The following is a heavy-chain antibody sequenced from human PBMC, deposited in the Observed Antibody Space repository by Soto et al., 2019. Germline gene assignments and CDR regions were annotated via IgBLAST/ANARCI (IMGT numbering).Heavy chain of an antibody. V-gene: IGHV3-15*01. CDR1: GFTFSNAW. CDR2: IKSKTDGGTT. J-gene: IGHJ6*03. D-gene: IGHD2-2*01. CDR3: TTDRDIVVVPPRNDPDYYYYYMGV. Sequence: GGSLRLSCAASGFTFSNAWMSWVRQAPGKGLEWVGRIKSKTDGGTTDHAAPVKGRFTISREDSRNTLYLQMNSLKTEDTAVYYCTTDRDIVVVPPRNDPDYYYYYMGVWGKGTTVTVSS.